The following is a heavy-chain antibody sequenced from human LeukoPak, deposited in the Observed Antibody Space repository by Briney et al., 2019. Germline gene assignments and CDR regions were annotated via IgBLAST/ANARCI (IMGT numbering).Heavy chain of an antibody. V-gene: IGHV4-39*01. CDR2: IYYSGST. CDR1: GGSISSSSYY. D-gene: IGHD6-13*01. J-gene: IGHJ4*02. CDR3: VASSWLTGTFDY. Sequence: KPSETLSLTCTVSGGSISSSSYYWGWIRQPPGKGLEWIGSIYYSGSTYYNPSLKSRVTISVDTSKNQFSLKLSPVTAADTAVYYCVASSWLTGTFDYWGQGTLVTVSS.